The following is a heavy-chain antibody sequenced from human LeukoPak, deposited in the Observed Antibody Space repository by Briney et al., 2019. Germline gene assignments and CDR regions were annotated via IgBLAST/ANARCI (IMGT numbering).Heavy chain of an antibody. V-gene: IGHV3-30-3*01. J-gene: IGHJ6*02. CDR1: GYTFTSYG. CDR3: ARDIVVVPDYYYGMDV. CDR2: ISYDGSNK. Sequence: SCKASGYTFTSYGISWVRQAPGKGLEWVAVISYDGSNKYYADSVKGRFTISRDNSKNTLYLQMNSLRAEDTAVYYCARDIVVVPDYYYGMDVWGQGTTVTVSS. D-gene: IGHD2-2*01.